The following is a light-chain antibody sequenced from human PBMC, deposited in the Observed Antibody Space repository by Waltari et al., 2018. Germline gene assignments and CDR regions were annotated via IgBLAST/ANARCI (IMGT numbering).Light chain of an antibody. Sequence: DIQMTQSPPTLSASVGDRVTIICRASQSISHWLAWYQQKPGKAPKLLISKASSLEKEVPSRFSGSGSGTEFTLTITNLQPDDFATFYCQRYDDYPPTFGGGTKVEIK. J-gene: IGKJ4*01. CDR2: KAS. CDR3: QRYDDYPPT. V-gene: IGKV1-5*03. CDR1: QSISHW.